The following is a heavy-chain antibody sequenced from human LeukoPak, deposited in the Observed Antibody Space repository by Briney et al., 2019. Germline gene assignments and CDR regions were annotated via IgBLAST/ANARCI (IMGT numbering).Heavy chain of an antibody. V-gene: IGHV1-18*01. J-gene: IGHJ4*02. CDR3: AREHSSSWSQDGFDY. CDR1: GYTFTSYG. CDR2: ISAYNGNT. Sequence: GASVKVSCKASGYTFTSYGISWVRQAPGQGLEWMGWISAYNGNTNYAQKLQGRVTMTTDTSTSTAYMELRSLRSDDTAVYYCAREHSSSWSQDGFDYWGQGTLVTVSS. D-gene: IGHD6-13*01.